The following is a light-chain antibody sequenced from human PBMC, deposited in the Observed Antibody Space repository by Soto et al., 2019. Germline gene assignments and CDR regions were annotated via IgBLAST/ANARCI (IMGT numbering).Light chain of an antibody. CDR1: QSVSSSY. V-gene: IGKV3-20*01. CDR3: LQDYNLPIT. Sequence: IVVTQSPGTVSLSTGESATLSCRASQSVSSSYLAWYQQKPGQAPRLLIYGASSRATGIPDRFSGSGSGTDFTLTISRLEPEDFAVYYCLQDYNLPITFGQGTRLEIK. J-gene: IGKJ5*01. CDR2: GAS.